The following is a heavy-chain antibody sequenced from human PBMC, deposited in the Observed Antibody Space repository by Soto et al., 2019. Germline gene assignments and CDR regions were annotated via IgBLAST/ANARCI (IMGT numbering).Heavy chain of an antibody. J-gene: IGHJ5*02. CDR3: TTLGKVS. D-gene: IGHD3-16*01. CDR1: GFTFSNAW. CDR2: IKSRAGNGTT. Sequence: PGGSLRLSCAASGFTFSNAWMSWVRQAPGKGLEWVARIKSRAGNGTTDYAAPVKGRFTISRDDPRDTVYLQMNSLNAGDTAVYYCTTLGKVSWGQGTLVTVSS. V-gene: IGHV3-15*01.